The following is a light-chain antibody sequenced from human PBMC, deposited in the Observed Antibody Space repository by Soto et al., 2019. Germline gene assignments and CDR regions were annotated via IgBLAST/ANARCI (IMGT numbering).Light chain of an antibody. J-gene: IGLJ1*01. CDR1: SSDVGGYNY. Sequence: QSVLTQPSSVSGSPGQSIPISCTGTSSDVGGYNYVSWYQQHPGKAPQLMIYDVSNRPSGVSNRFSGSKSGNTASLTISGLQAEDEADYYCSSYTSSSTLSYVFGTGTKVTVL. CDR2: DVS. CDR3: SSYTSSSTLSYV. V-gene: IGLV2-14*01.